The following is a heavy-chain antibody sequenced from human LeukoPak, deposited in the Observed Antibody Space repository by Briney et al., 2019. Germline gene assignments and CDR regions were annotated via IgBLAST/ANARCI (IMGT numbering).Heavy chain of an antibody. Sequence: ASVKVSCKASGGTFSSYTISWVRQAPGQGLEWMGRIIPILGIANYAQKFQGRVTITADKSTSTAYMELSSLRSEDTAVYYCAGGGGNRGYCSGGSCYDYWGQGTLVTVSS. CDR3: AGGGGNRGYCSGGSCYDY. CDR2: IIPILGIA. J-gene: IGHJ4*02. D-gene: IGHD2-15*01. CDR1: GGTFSSYT. V-gene: IGHV1-69*02.